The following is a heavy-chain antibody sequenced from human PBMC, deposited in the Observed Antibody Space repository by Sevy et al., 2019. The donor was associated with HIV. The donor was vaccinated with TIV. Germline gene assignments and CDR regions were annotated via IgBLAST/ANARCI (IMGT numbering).Heavy chain of an antibody. CDR1: GFTFSSYW. Sequence: GGSLRLSCAASGFTFSSYWMHWVRQAPGKGLVWVSRINSDGSSTSYADSVKGRFTISRDNAKNTLYLQMNSLRAEDTAVYYCASFGPPIYEEVIVSYYYMDVWGKGTTVTVSS. CDR3: ASFGPPIYEEVIVSYYYMDV. J-gene: IGHJ6*03. CDR2: INSDGSST. D-gene: IGHD3-22*01. V-gene: IGHV3-74*01.